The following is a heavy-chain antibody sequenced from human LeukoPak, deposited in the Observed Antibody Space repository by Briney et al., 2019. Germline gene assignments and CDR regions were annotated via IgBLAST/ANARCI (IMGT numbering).Heavy chain of an antibody. D-gene: IGHD5-24*01. CDR1: GYTFTGYY. CDR3: AREEARDGSTGYYFDY. CDR2: INPRYGST. V-gene: IGHV1-46*01. Sequence: ASVKVSCKASGYTFTGYYMHWVRQAPGQGIEWMGIINPRYGSTTYAQNFQGRVTMTRDMSTSTVYMELSSLRSEDTAVYYCAREEARDGSTGYYFDYWGQGTLLTVSS. J-gene: IGHJ4*02.